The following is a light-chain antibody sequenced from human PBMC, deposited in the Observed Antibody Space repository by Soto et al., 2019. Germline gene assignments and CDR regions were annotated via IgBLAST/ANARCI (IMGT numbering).Light chain of an antibody. CDR1: QSISSY. J-gene: IGKJ1*01. CDR2: GAT. CDR3: QQSFSVRSWT. V-gene: IGKV1-39*01. Sequence: DIQMTHSPSSLSASIGHRFTISCRASQSISSYLNWYQQKPGKAPMLMXYGATNLQSGVPSRFSGSGSRTDFTLTISSLQPQDFATYFCQQSFSVRSWTFGQGTKVDI.